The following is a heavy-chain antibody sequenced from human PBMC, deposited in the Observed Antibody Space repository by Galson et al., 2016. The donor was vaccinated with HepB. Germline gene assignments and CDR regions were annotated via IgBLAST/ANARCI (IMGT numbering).Heavy chain of an antibody. J-gene: IGHJ4*02. CDR1: GYTFSNYY. CDR2: INPSGGDT. Sequence: SVKVSCKASGYTFSNYYMHWVRQAPGQGLEWMGIINPSGGDTTYTQKFQGRVTMTRDTSTSTIYMELSSLRFDDTAVYYCARDWARDGYSFDYWGQGTLVTVSS. CDR3: ARDWARDGYSFDY. V-gene: IGHV1-46*01. D-gene: IGHD5-24*01.